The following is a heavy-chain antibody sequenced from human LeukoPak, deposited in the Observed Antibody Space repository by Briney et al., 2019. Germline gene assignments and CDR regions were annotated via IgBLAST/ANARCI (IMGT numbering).Heavy chain of an antibody. D-gene: IGHD2-15*01. J-gene: IGHJ4*02. CDR2: IYTSGST. CDR3: ARYCSGGSCYQSFDC. Sequence: SETLSLTCTVSGGSISTYSWSWVRQPAGKGLEWLGRIYTSGSTNYNPPIKSRVTMSLDTSKNQFSLKLSSETAADTAAYCCARYCSGGSCYQSFDCWGQGTLVTVSS. V-gene: IGHV4-4*07. CDR1: GGSISTYS.